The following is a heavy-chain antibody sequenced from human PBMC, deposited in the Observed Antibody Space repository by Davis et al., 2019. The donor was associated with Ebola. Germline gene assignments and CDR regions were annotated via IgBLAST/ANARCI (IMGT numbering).Heavy chain of an antibody. J-gene: IGHJ3*02. CDR2: INHSGST. D-gene: IGHD6-6*01. CDR3: ARGDEYSSSSAFGRGAFDI. V-gene: IGHV4-34*01. CDR1: GGSFSGYY. Sequence: SETLSLTCAVYGGSFSGYYWSWIRQPPGKGLEWIGEINHSGSTNYNPSLKSRVTISVDTSKNQFSLQLNSVTPEDTAVYYCARGDEYSSSSAFGRGAFDIWGQGTMVTVSS.